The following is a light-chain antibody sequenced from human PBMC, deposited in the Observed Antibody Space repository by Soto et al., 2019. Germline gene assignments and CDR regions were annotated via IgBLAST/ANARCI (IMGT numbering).Light chain of an antibody. CDR1: SSNIGNNY. Sequence: QSVLTQPPSVSAAPGQKVIISCSGSSSNIGNNYVSWYQQLPGTAPKLLIYDNNKRPSGIPDRFSGSKSGTSATLGITGLXTGDEADYYCGTWDSSLSAGVFGTGTKVTV. CDR2: DNN. CDR3: GTWDSSLSAGV. V-gene: IGLV1-51*01. J-gene: IGLJ1*01.